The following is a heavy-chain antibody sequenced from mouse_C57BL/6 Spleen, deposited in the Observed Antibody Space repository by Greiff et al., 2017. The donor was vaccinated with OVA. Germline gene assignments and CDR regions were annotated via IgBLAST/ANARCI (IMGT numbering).Heavy chain of an antibody. J-gene: IGHJ4*01. CDR1: GYAFTNYL. V-gene: IGHV1-54*01. Sequence: VQLQESGAELVRPGTSVKVSCKASGYAFTNYLIEWVKQRPGQGLEWIGGINPGSGGTKYNEKFQGKGTLTADKSSSTAYMQLSSLTSEDSAVYFCARFDAAMDYWGQGTSVTVSS. CDR2: INPGSGGT. CDR3: ARFDAAMDY. D-gene: IGHD2-3*01.